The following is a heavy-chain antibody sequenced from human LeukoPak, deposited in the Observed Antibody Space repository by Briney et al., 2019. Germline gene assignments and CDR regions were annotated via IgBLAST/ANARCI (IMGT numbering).Heavy chain of an antibody. V-gene: IGHV3-74*01. D-gene: IGHD6-13*01. CDR3: TRTEGAAARMY. Sequence: GGSLRLSCAASGFTFSTYWMHWVRQAPGKGLVWVSRINSDGSGTTYADSVKGRFTISRDNAKNTLYLQMNSLRAEGTAVYYCTRTEGAAARMYWGQGTLVTVSS. CDR2: INSDGSGT. CDR1: GFTFSTYW. J-gene: IGHJ4*02.